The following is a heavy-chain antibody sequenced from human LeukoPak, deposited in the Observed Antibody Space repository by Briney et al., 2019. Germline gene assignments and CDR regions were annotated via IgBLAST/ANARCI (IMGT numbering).Heavy chain of an antibody. CDR3: ARDRAYCSGGSCYSGGMDV. V-gene: IGHV4-31*03. CDR2: IYYSGST. D-gene: IGHD2-15*01. J-gene: IGHJ6*04. CDR1: GGSISSGGYY. Sequence: SQTLSLTCTVSGGSISSGGYYWSWIRQHPGKGLEWIGYIYYSGSTYYNPSLKGRVTISVDTSKNQFSLKLSSVTAADTAVYYCARDRAYCSGGSCYSGGMDVWGKGTTVTVSS.